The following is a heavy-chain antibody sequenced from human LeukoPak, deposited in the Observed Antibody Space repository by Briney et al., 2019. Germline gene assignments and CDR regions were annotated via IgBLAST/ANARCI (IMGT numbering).Heavy chain of an antibody. Sequence: GGFLRLSCAASGFTFSSYWMNWARQAPGKGLEWVASINHNGNVNYYVDSVKGRFTISRDNAKNSLYLQMSNLRAEDTAVYFCARGGGLDVWGQGATVTVSS. D-gene: IGHD3-16*01. J-gene: IGHJ6*02. CDR1: GFTFSSYW. CDR2: INHNGNVN. V-gene: IGHV3-7*03. CDR3: ARGGGLDV.